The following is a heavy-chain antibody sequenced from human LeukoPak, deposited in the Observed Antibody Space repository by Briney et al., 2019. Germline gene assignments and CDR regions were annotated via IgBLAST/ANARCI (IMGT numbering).Heavy chain of an antibody. Sequence: GASVKVSCKASGYTFTGYYMHWVRQAPGQGLEWMGWINPNSGGTNYAQKFQGRVTMTRDTSISTAYMELSRLRSDDTAVYYCARGAGRGWYGVPYYFDYWGQGTLVTVSS. V-gene: IGHV1-2*02. J-gene: IGHJ4*02. CDR3: ARGAGRGWYGVPYYFDY. CDR2: INPNSGGT. CDR1: GYTFTGYY. D-gene: IGHD6-19*01.